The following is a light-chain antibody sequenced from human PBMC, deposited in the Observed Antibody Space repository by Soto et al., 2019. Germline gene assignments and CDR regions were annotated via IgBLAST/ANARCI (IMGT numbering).Light chain of an antibody. J-gene: IGLJ1*01. CDR2: DVS. CDR1: SSDVGGYNY. V-gene: IGLV2-14*01. Sequence: HSVLPQPASVSGFPGQSITISCTGTSSDVGGYNYVSWYQQHPGKAPKLMIYDVSNRPSGVSNRFSGSKSGNTASLTISGLQAEDEADYYCSSYTSSSTLFYVFGTGTKVTV. CDR3: SSYTSSSTLFYV.